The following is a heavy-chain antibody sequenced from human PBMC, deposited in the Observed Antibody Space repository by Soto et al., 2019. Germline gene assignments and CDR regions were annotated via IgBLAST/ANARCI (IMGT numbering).Heavy chain of an antibody. CDR3: ARESEDLTSNFDY. CDR2: ISSTTNYI. Sequence: GGSLRLSCAASGFTFTRYSMDWVRQAPGKGLEWVSSISSTTNYIYYADSMKGRFTVSRDNAKNSVYLEMNSLSAEDTAVYYCARESEDLTSNFDYWGQGTLVTVSS. CDR1: GFTFTRYS. J-gene: IGHJ4*02. V-gene: IGHV3-21*01.